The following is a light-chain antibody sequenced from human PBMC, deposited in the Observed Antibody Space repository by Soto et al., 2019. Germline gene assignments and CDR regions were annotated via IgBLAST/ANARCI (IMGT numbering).Light chain of an antibody. CDR2: DTS. Sequence: SSTGAVTTGHYPYWFQHTPGQAPRQLIYDTSNHNSSPPARFSGSLLGGKAALTLSGAQPEDEAEYYCLLSYSGARLPYVCGTGTKVTVL. V-gene: IGLV7-46*01. CDR3: LLSYSGARLPYV. J-gene: IGLJ1*01. CDR1: TGAVTTGHY.